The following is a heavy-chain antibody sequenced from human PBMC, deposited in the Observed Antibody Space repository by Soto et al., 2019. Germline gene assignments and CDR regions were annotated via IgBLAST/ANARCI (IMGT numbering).Heavy chain of an antibody. Sequence: QVQLVESGGGVVQPGRSLRLSCAASGFTFSRYGMHWVRQAPGKGLEWVAVRSYDGSNKYYADSVKGRFTISRDNSKNTLYLQMNSLRAEDTAVYYCAKNYYGSGSYAAEVGDYWGQGTLVTVSS. J-gene: IGHJ4*02. CDR1: GFTFSRYG. CDR2: RSYDGSNK. CDR3: AKNYYGSGSYAAEVGDY. V-gene: IGHV3-30*18. D-gene: IGHD3-10*01.